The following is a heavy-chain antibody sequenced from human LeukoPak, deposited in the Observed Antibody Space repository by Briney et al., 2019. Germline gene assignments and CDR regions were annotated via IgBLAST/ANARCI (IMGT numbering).Heavy chain of an antibody. J-gene: IGHJ4*02. CDR2: IYTSGST. D-gene: IGHD2-15*01. V-gene: IGHV4-4*09. CDR1: GGSISSYY. Sequence: SETLSLTCTVSGGSISSYYWSWIRQPPGKGLEWIGYIYTSGSTNYNPSLKSRVTISVDTSKNQFSLKLSSVTAADTAVYYCARHTEDIVAHFDYWGQGTLVTVS. CDR3: ARHTEDIVAHFDY.